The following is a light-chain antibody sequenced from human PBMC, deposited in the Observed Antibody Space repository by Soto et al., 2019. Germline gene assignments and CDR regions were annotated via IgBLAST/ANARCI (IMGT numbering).Light chain of an antibody. Sequence: EVVLTQFPATLSLSPGDRATLSCRASLSLSSYLTWYQQKPGQAPRLLFYDVSNRATGVPDRFTSSGSGTDFTLTISSLEPEDFAVYYCQQRGDWPAFGQGTKVDTK. CDR3: QQRGDWPA. J-gene: IGKJ1*01. CDR1: LSLSSY. V-gene: IGKV3-11*01. CDR2: DVS.